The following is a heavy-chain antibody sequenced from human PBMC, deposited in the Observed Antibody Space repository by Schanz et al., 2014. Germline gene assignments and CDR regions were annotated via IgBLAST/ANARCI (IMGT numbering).Heavy chain of an antibody. CDR3: ARDSLRGATGGYGMDV. V-gene: IGHV4-61*02. D-gene: IGHD2-8*02. CDR1: GGSISSGSYY. Sequence: QVQLQESGPGLVKPSQTLSLTCSVSGGSISSGSYYWNWIRQPAGKGLEWIGRVYTSGSTRFNPSLKSRVTMSRDTSKNQVSLTRRSVTAADTAVYYCARDSLRGATGGYGMDVWGQGTTVTVSS. J-gene: IGHJ6*02. CDR2: VYTSGST.